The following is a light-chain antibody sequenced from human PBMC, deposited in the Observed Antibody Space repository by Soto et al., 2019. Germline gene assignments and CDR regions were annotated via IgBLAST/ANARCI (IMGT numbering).Light chain of an antibody. J-gene: IGKJ1*01. Sequence: ILFTQSPGTPFFSPGEKTPLSCRASQSVNRRSLAWYQQKPGQATRLLISTISNRATGIPDRFSGSGSGADFTLTISRLEPEDFAVYYCQQYANSRTFGHGTKVDIK. CDR2: TIS. CDR1: QSVNRRS. CDR3: QQYANSRT. V-gene: IGKV3-20*01.